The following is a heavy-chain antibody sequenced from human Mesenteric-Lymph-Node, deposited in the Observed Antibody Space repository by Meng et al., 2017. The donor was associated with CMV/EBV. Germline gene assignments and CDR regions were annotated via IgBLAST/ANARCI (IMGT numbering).Heavy chain of an antibody. CDR1: GGSFSGYY. CDR2: INHSGST. D-gene: IGHD5-24*01. V-gene: IGHV4-34*01. Sequence: LTCAVYGGSFSGYYWSWIRQPPGKGLEWIGEINHSGSTNYNPSLKSRVTISVDTSKNQFSLELSSVAAADTAVYYCARDRRWRAFDYWGQGTLVTVSS. CDR3: ARDRRWRAFDY. J-gene: IGHJ4*02.